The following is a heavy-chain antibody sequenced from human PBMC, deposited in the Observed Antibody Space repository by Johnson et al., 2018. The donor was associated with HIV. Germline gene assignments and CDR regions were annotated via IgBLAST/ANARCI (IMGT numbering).Heavy chain of an antibody. Sequence: VQLVESGGGLVQPGGSLRLSCAASGFTFSLYWMTWVRQAPGKGLEWVANIKQDGSEKYYVDSVKGRFTISRDNAKNSLYLQMNSLRAEDTAVYYWARDPQQGLDVGAFEIWGQGTMVTVSS. D-gene: IGHD6-19*01. CDR2: IKQDGSEK. CDR3: ARDPQQGLDVGAFEI. J-gene: IGHJ3*02. V-gene: IGHV3-7*01. CDR1: GFTFSLYW.